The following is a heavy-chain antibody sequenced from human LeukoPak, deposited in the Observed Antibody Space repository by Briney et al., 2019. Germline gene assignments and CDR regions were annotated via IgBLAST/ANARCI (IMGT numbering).Heavy chain of an antibody. CDR2: INHSGST. D-gene: IGHD2-21*02. CDR1: GGSFSGYY. CDR3: ARGLDDYWFDP. Sequence: PSETLSLTCAVYGGSFSGYYWSWIRQPPGKGLEWIGEINHSGSTNYNPSLKSRVTISVDTSKNQYSLKLSSVAAADPAVYYCARGLDDYWFDPWGQGTLVTVSS. V-gene: IGHV4-34*01. J-gene: IGHJ5*02.